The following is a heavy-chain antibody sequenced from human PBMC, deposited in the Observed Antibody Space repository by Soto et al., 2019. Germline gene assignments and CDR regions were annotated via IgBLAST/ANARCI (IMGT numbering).Heavy chain of an antibody. Sequence: ASVKVSCKASGCTFSSYAISWVRQAPGQGLEWMGWISAYNGTTNYAQKLQGRVTMTTDTSTSTAHMELRSLRSDDTAVYYCARGLGYCSGGSCYFYYGMDVWGQGTTVTVSS. CDR1: GCTFSSYA. J-gene: IGHJ6*02. CDR3: ARGLGYCSGGSCYFYYGMDV. CDR2: ISAYNGTT. D-gene: IGHD2-15*01. V-gene: IGHV1-18*01.